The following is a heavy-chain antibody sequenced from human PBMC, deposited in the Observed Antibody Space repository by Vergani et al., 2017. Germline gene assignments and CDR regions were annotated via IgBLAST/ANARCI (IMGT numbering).Heavy chain of an antibody. CDR3: ARDTPYYDCWSGYWNAFDI. V-gene: IGHV3-21*01. CDR1: GFTFSSYS. CDR2: ISSSSSYI. J-gene: IGHJ3*02. Sequence: EVQLVESGGGLVKPGGSLRLSCAASGFTFSSYSMDWVRQAPGTGLEWVSSISSSSSYIYYADSVKGRFTISRDNAKNSLYLQRNSLVAEDTAVYYCARDTPYYDCWSGYWNAFDIWGQGTMVTVSS. D-gene: IGHD3-3*01.